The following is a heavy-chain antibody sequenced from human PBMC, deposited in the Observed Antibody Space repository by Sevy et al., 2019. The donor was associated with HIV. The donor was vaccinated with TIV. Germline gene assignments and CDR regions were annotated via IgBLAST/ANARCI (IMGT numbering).Heavy chain of an antibody. D-gene: IGHD6-6*01. CDR2: ISYDGSNK. J-gene: IGHJ4*02. CDR3: ARDHGDWQLLNYFDY. Sequence: GESLKISCAASGFTFSNMHWVRQAPGKGLEWVAVISYDGSNKYYADSVKGRFTISRDNSKNTLYLQMNSLRTEETAVYYCARDHGDWQLLNYFDYWGQGTLVTVSS. CDR1: GFTFSN. V-gene: IGHV3-30-3*01.